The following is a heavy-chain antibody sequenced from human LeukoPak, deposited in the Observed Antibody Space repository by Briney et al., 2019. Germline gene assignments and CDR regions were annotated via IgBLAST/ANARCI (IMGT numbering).Heavy chain of an antibody. CDR2: LYAGGST. Sequence: GGSLRLSCAASGFTVHSNYMSWVRQAPGKGLEWVSVLYAGGSTYYADSVKGRFTISRDNSKNTLFLQMNSLRAEDTAVYYCARDPLFSRLGELGGFDYWGQGTLVTVSS. CDR3: ARDPLFSRLGELGGFDY. V-gene: IGHV3-66*01. D-gene: IGHD3-16*01. CDR1: GFTVHSNY. J-gene: IGHJ4*02.